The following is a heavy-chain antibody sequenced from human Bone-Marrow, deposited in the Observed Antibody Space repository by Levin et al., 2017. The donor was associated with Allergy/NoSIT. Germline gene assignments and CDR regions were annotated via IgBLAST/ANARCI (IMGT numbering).Heavy chain of an antibody. J-gene: IGHJ4*02. V-gene: IGHV2-5*02. CDR3: AQRMTTLTTIFGS. CDR2: IYWDDVK. D-gene: IGHD4-11*01. Sequence: SGPTLVKPTQTLTLTCTFSGFLLSTRGVGVGWIGQPPGKPLEWLALIYWDDVKLHNSSLRNRITIIKGTSKNQVGLTITYLEPVDTGTYFCAQRMTTLTTIFGSWGQGTLVTVSS. CDR1: GFLLSTRGVG.